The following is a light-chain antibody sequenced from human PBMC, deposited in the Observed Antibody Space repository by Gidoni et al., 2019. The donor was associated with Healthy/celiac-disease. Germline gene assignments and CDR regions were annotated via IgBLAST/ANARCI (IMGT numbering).Light chain of an antibody. J-gene: IGKJ5*01. CDR1: QGISSA. Sequence: AIQLTPSPSSLSASVGDRVTITCRASQGISSALAWYQQKPGKAPKLLIYDASSLESGVPSRFSGSGSGTDFTLTISSLQPEDLATYYCQQFNSYPPAVTFGQGTRLEIK. CDR2: DAS. CDR3: QQFNSYPPAVT. V-gene: IGKV1-13*02.